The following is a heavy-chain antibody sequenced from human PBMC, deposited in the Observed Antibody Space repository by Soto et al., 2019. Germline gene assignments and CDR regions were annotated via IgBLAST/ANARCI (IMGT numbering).Heavy chain of an antibody. CDR1: GGSISSSSYY. V-gene: IGHV4-39*01. D-gene: IGHD3-22*01. J-gene: IGHJ6*03. Sequence: SETLSLTCTVSGGSISSSSYYWGWIRQPPGKGLEWIGSIYYSGSTYFNPSLKSRVTISVDTSKNQFSLKLSSVTAADTAVYYCARGTGTEVVIYYYYYMDVWGKGTTVTV. CDR3: ARGTGTEVVIYYYYYMDV. CDR2: IYYSGST.